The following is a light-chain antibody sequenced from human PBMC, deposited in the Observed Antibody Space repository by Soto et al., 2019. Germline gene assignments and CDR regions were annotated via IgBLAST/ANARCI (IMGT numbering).Light chain of an antibody. V-gene: IGLV1-40*01. J-gene: IGLJ1*01. CDR2: GNS. CDR1: SSNIGAGYD. CDR3: QSYDSCLSGSYV. Sequence: QSVLTQPPSVSGAPGQRVTISCTGSSSNIGAGYDVHWYQQLPGTAPKLLIYGNSNRPSGVPDRFSGSKSGTSASLAITGLQAEDEADYYCQSYDSCLSGSYVFGTGSMVTV.